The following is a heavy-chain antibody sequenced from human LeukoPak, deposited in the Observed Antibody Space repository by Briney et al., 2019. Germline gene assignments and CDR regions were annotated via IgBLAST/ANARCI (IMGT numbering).Heavy chain of an antibody. CDR2: SRNKAYSYTT. CDR3: VRGFCDSGNCYSGDYSGDY. D-gene: IGHD2-21*02. Sequence: GGSLSLSCAASGFTFSEQYMDWVRQAPGKGLEWVERSRNKAYSYTTGYAASVRGRFTISRDDLKNSVYLQMNSLKTEDTAMYYCVRGFCDSGNCYSGDYSGDYWGQGTPVAVSS. J-gene: IGHJ4*02. V-gene: IGHV3-72*01. CDR1: GFTFSEQY.